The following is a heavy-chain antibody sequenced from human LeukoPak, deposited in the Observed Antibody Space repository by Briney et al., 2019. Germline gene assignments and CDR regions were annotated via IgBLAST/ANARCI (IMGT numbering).Heavy chain of an antibody. J-gene: IGHJ4*02. CDR1: GYTYTSHY. CDR3: ARDYYDSSGYLPFDY. CDR2: INPSGSST. D-gene: IGHD3-22*01. Sequence: ASVKVSRKASGYTYTSHYMHWVRQAPGQGLEWMGLINPSGSSTLYAQKLQGRVTMTTDTSTSTAYMELRSLRPDDTAVYYCARDYYDSSGYLPFDYWGQGSLVTVSS. V-gene: IGHV1-46*01.